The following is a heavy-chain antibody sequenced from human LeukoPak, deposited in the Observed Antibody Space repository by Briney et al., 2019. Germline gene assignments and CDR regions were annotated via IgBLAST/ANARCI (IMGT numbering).Heavy chain of an antibody. CDR2: IYTSGST. CDR1: GGSISSYY. J-gene: IGHJ6*03. D-gene: IGHD4-11*01. CDR3: ARAYRQNYYYYMDV. Sequence: SETLSLTCTVSGGSISSYYWSWIRQPAGKGLEWIGRIYTSGSTNYNPPLKSRVTMSVDTSKNQFSLKLSSVTAADTAVYYCARAYRQNYYYYMDVWGKGTTVTISS. V-gene: IGHV4-4*07.